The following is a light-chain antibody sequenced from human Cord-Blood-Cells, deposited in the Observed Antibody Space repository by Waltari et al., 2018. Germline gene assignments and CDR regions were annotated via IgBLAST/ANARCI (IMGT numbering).Light chain of an antibody. CDR2: WAS. V-gene: IGKV4-1*01. CDR3: QQYYSTPHT. Sequence: DIVMTQSPDSLAVSLGERATINCKSSQSVLYSSNNKNYLAWYQQKLGQPPKLLIYWASTRESGVADRFSGSVSGTDFTLTISSLQAEDVAVYYCQQYYSTPHTFGQGTKLEIK. J-gene: IGKJ2*01. CDR1: QSVLYSSNNKNY.